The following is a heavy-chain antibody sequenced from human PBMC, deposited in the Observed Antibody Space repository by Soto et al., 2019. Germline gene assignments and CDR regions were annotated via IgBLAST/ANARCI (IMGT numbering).Heavy chain of an antibody. V-gene: IGHV6-1*01. CDR1: GDSVSNKGAA. J-gene: IGHJ4*02. CDR2: TYYRKSKWLY. D-gene: IGHD4-4*01. Sequence: QVQLQQSGPGLVKPSQTLSLTCAISGDSVSNKGAAWNWIRHSPSRGLEWLGRTYYRKSKWLYDYAVSVRSRITINPDSSKNQFSLHLTSVTPEDTSVYFCARDPLGFHSAFDSWGQGTLVTVSS. CDR3: ARDPLGFHSAFDS.